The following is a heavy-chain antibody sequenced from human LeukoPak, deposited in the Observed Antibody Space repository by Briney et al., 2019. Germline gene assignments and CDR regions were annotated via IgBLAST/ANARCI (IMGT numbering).Heavy chain of an antibody. CDR2: ISGNGRTT. CDR1: GFTFSTYA. Sequence: GGSLRLFCAASGFTFSTYATTCVRQAPGKGLEWVSAISGNGRTTYYADSVKGRFTISRDNSKNTLYLQMSSLRAEDTAVYHCANWRQRARPGFDYWGQGALVTVSS. J-gene: IGHJ4*02. CDR3: ANWRQRARPGFDY. D-gene: IGHD5-18*01. V-gene: IGHV3-23*01.